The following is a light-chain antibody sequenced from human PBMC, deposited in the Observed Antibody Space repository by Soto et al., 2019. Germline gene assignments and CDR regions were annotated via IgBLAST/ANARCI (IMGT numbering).Light chain of an antibody. CDR3: AAWDDSLTGVV. V-gene: IGLV1-44*01. CDR1: SSNIGSSS. CDR2: SNY. J-gene: IGLJ2*01. Sequence: QSVVTQPPSASGTPGQRVSISCSGSSSNIGSSSVNWYQQLPGTAPRLLIYSNYQRPSGVPDRFSGSKSGSSASLAISGLQSEDEADYYCAAWDDSLTGVVFGGGTKLTVL.